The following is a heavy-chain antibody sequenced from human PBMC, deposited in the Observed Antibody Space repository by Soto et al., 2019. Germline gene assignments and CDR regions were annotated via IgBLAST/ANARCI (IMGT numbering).Heavy chain of an antibody. J-gene: IGHJ6*02. V-gene: IGHV1-69*01. Sequence: QVQLVQSGAEVKKPGSSVKVSCKAPGGTFSSYAISWVRQAPGQGLEWMGGIIPIFGTANYAQKFQGRVTIRADEWVSTGYSELSSLRSEDTAVYYCARSQGGSSSLDIYYYYYYGMDVWGQGTTVTVSS. D-gene: IGHD2-15*01. CDR2: IIPIFGTA. CDR3: ARSQGGSSSLDIYYYYYYGMDV. CDR1: GGTFSSYA.